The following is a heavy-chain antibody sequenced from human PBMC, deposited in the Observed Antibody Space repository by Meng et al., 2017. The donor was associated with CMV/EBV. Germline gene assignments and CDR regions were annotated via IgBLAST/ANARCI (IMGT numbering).Heavy chain of an antibody. CDR3: ARDRGTYYYDSSGYYYEGADAFDI. J-gene: IGHJ3*02. CDR1: GFTFSSYW. Sequence: GESLKISCAASGFTFSSYWMGWVRQAPGKGLEWVANIKQDGSEKYYVDSVKGRFTISRDNAKNSLYLQMNSLRAEDTAVYYCARDRGTYYYDSSGYYYEGADAFDIWGQGTMVTVSS. D-gene: IGHD3-22*01. CDR2: IKQDGSEK. V-gene: IGHV3-7*01.